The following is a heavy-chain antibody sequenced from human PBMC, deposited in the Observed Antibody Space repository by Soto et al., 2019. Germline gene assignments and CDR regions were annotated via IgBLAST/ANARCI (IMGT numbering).Heavy chain of an antibody. D-gene: IGHD3-3*01. CDR1: GGSISDFY. V-gene: IGHV4-59*01. Sequence: SETLSLTCNVSGGSISDFYWSWSRQSPGKRLEWIGYLYYTGSTNYNPALKSRVTISLDTSKNQFSLKVRSVTAADMAVYYCARGGGYDFRSSQAPPIDVWGQGATVTVSS. CDR2: LYYTGST. J-gene: IGHJ6*02. CDR3: ARGGGYDFRSSQAPPIDV.